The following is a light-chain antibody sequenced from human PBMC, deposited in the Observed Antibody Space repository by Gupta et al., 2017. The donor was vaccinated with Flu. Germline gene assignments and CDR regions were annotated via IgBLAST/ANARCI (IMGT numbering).Light chain of an antibody. V-gene: IGKV1-5*03. CDR1: QSISSR. J-gene: IGKJ1*01. CDR2: MAS. Sequence: DIQMTQSPSTLSASVGDRVTITCRASQSISSRLAWYQQKPGKPPKLLIYMASTLETGVPSSFAGSGSGTEFTRTISSLQPDDFATYYCQEYNRYSWTFGQGTKVEIK. CDR3: QEYNRYSWT.